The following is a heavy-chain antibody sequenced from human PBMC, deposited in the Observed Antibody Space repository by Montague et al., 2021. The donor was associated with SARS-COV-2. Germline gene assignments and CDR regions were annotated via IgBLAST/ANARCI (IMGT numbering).Heavy chain of an antibody. CDR1: DDSIITANS. V-gene: IGHV4-4*02. Sequence: SETLSLTCVVSDDSIITANSYSCVRLHPGKSLVWFGEIYHTGSTTYNSSLTRRVSMSVDKSWNQFSLRLTSVTAADTAIYYYSSTGSGRSDLACWGEGTLATASA. D-gene: IGHD1-26*01. J-gene: IGHJ4*02. CDR3: SSTGSGRSDLAC. CDR2: IYHTGST.